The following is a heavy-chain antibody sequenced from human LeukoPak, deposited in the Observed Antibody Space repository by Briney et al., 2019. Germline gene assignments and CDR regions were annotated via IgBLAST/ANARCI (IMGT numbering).Heavy chain of an antibody. CDR3: ARAPAYSSGWYFGSDY. D-gene: IGHD6-19*01. CDR1: GYTFTDYY. Sequence: ASVKVSCKASGYTFTDYYMHWVRQAPGQGFEWMGWISAYNGNANYAQKLQGRVTMTTDTSTSTAYMELRSLRSDDTAVYYCARAPAYSSGWYFGSDYWGQGTLVTVSS. CDR2: ISAYNGNA. V-gene: IGHV1-18*04. J-gene: IGHJ4*02.